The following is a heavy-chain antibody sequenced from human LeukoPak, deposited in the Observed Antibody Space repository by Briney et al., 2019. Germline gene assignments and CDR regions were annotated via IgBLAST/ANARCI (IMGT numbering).Heavy chain of an antibody. CDR2: IRRTGGST. CDR1: AFTFSSYA. CDR3: ANTDYYDTSALDY. J-gene: IGHJ4*02. V-gene: IGHV3-23*01. Sequence: GGSLRLSCAASAFTFSSYAMSWIRQAPGKGLEWVSAIRRTGGSTYYADSVKGRFTISRDNSKNTLYLQMNSLRAKDTAVYHCANTDYYDTSALDYWGQGTLVTVSS. D-gene: IGHD3-22*01.